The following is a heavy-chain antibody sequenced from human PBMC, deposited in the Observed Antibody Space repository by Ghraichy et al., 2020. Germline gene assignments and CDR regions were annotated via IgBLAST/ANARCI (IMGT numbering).Heavy chain of an antibody. Sequence: ASVKVSCKASGNTFSGNYYLHWVRQAPGQGFEWLGIHNPGAGTTSSAQRFQDRVTMTADTSTNTVYMEMSRLTSDDTVVYYCARVGAGGRERLEYWGQGTLVTVSS. CDR2: HNPGAGTT. CDR1: GNTFSGNYY. D-gene: IGHD1-1*01. CDR3: ARVGAGGRERLEY. J-gene: IGHJ4*02. V-gene: IGHV1-46*03.